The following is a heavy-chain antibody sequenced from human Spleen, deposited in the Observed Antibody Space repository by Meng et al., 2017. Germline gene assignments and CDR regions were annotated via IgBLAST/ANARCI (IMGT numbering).Heavy chain of an antibody. CDR1: GYNFPDYY. J-gene: IGHJ4*02. Sequence: QGQLGQAGAEVKKPGASVKVSCKPSGYNFPDYYRHWVRRAPGQGLEWMGRINPKSGDTHYAQRFQGRVTMTGDTSISTAYMELSGLRSDDTAMYYCARDEDISAAGKLFGDYWGQGTLVTVSS. CDR2: INPKSGDT. D-gene: IGHD6-25*01. V-gene: IGHV1-2*06. CDR3: ARDEDISAAGKLFGDY.